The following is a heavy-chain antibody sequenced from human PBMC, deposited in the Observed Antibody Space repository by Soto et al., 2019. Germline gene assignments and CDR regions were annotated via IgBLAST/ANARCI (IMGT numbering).Heavy chain of an antibody. CDR2: IIPIFGTA. Sequence: QVQLVQSGAEVKKPGSSVKVSCKASGGTFSSYAISWVRQAPGQGLEWMGGIIPIFGTANYAQKFQGRVTITAAESSSTAYMELSSLRSEDTAVYYCARTTTIHDVPGWFDPWGQGTLVTVSS. CDR1: GGTFSSYA. D-gene: IGHD3-10*02. J-gene: IGHJ5*02. CDR3: ARTTTIHDVPGWFDP. V-gene: IGHV1-69*12.